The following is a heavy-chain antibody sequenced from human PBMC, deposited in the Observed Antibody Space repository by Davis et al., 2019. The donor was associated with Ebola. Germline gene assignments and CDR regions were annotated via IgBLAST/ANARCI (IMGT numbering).Heavy chain of an antibody. CDR1: GGSISSGGYY. CDR2: IYYSGST. V-gene: IGHV4-31*03. D-gene: IGHD1-14*01. CDR3: ARDTPPRGQPA. Sequence: PSETLSLTCTVSGGSISSGGYYWSWIRQHPGKGLEWIGYIYYSGSTYYNPSLKSRVTISVDTSKNQFSLKLSSVTAADTAVYYCARDTPPRGQPAWGQGTLVTVSS. J-gene: IGHJ4*02.